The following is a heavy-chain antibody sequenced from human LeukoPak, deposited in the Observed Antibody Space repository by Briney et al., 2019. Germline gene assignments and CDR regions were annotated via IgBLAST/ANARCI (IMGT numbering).Heavy chain of an antibody. CDR1: GFTLSSNY. V-gene: IGHV3-66*01. Sequence: GGSLRLSCAASGFTLSSNYMSWVRQAPGKGLEWFSVIYSGGGTYYAHSVKGRFTISRDNSKYTVYLQMNSLRAEDTAVYYCATETDDYWGQGTLVTVSS. CDR3: ATETDDY. D-gene: IGHD2-21*02. CDR2: IYSGGGT. J-gene: IGHJ4*02.